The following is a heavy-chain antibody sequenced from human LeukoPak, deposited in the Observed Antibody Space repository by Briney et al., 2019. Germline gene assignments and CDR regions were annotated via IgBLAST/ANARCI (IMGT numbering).Heavy chain of an antibody. CDR1: GFTVSSSY. J-gene: IGHJ4*02. D-gene: IGHD4-17*01. V-gene: IGHV3-66*01. Sequence: GGSLRLSCAASGFTVSSSYMTWVRQAPGKGLEWVSVIYSGGSTYYADSVKGRFTISRDNSKNTLYLQMNSLRAEDTAVYYCAKGSYGDLTPRAPFRDYWGQGTLVTVSS. CDR3: AKGSYGDLTPRAPFRDY. CDR2: IYSGGST.